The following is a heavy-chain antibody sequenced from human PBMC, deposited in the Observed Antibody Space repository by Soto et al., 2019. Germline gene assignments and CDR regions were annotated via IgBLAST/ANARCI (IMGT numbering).Heavy chain of an antibody. D-gene: IGHD6-19*01. CDR2: INPNTGGT. V-gene: IGHV1-2*02. Sequence: ASVKVSCKASGYSFVAYYMHWVRQAPGHGLEWMGWINPNTGGTHYAPKFQGRVTMTRDTSISTAYMELSRLRSDDTAVYDTARDWVADHPPYGMDVWGQGTTVTVSS. J-gene: IGHJ6*02. CDR1: GYSFVAYY. CDR3: ARDWVADHPPYGMDV.